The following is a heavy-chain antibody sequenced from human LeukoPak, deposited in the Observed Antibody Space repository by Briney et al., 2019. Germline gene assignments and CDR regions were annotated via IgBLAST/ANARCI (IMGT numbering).Heavy chain of an antibody. J-gene: IGHJ4*02. CDR3: ARVRTWITFGGIMVPFDY. V-gene: IGHV1-3*01. CDR2: INAGNGNT. D-gene: IGHD3-16*01. CDR1: GYTFTSYA. Sequence: GASVKVSCKASGYTFTSYAIHWVRQAPGQSLEWMGWINAGNGNTKYSQKFQGRVSLSRDTSASTAYMELSSLRSEDTAVYFCARVRTWITFGGIMVPFDYWGQGTLVTVSS.